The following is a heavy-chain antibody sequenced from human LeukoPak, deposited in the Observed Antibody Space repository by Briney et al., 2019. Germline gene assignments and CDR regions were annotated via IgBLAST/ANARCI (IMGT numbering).Heavy chain of an antibody. J-gene: IGHJ3*01. CDR2: ISAYNGKT. D-gene: IGHD3-3*01. Sequence: ASVKVSCKASDYTFTNYGVSWVRQAPGQGLEWMGWISAYNGKTYYAQKFQGRVTVTTDTSTSTAHMDLRSLRSDDTAVYYCATILLSKKRYYDFWTSAFDFWGQGTLVTVSS. V-gene: IGHV1-18*01. CDR3: ATILLSKKRYYDFWTSAFDF. CDR1: DYTFTNYG.